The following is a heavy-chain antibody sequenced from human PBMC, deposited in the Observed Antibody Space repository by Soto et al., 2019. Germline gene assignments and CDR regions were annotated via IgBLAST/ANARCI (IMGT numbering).Heavy chain of an antibody. J-gene: IGHJ2*01. D-gene: IGHD6-13*01. CDR2: MNPNSGTT. Sequence: QVQLEQYGAEVKKPGASVKVSCQASGYTFTSYDINWVRQATGQGLEWMGWMNPNSGTTGNAPKFPGRVTMTSSTSTSTAYMELSSLRSEDTAVYSCARAYASSSYRYFDLWGRGTLVTVSS. V-gene: IGHV1-8*01. CDR1: GYTFTSYD. CDR3: ARAYASSSYRYFDL.